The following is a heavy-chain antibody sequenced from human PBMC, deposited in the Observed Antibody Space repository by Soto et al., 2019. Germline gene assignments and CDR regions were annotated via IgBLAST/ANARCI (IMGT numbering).Heavy chain of an antibody. Sequence: VGSLRLSCAASGFTFSSYAMSWVRQAPGKGLEWVSAISGSGGSTYYADSVKGRFTISRDNSKNTLYLQMNSLRAEDTAVYYCANFMYYYDSSGYFDYWGQGTLVTVSS. CDR3: ANFMYYYDSSGYFDY. CDR2: ISGSGGST. J-gene: IGHJ4*02. D-gene: IGHD3-22*01. V-gene: IGHV3-23*01. CDR1: GFTFSSYA.